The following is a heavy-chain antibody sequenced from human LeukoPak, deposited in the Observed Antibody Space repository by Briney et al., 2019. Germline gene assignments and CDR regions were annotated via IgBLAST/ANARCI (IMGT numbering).Heavy chain of an antibody. CDR3: ARDPPYYYGSGSRSWFDP. Sequence: GASVKVSCKASGGTFSSYAISWVRQAPGQGLEWMGGIIPIFGTANYAQKFQGRATITADESTSTAYMELSSLRSEDTAVYYCARDPPYYYGSGSRSWFDPWGQGTLVTVSS. V-gene: IGHV1-69*13. CDR1: GGTFSSYA. CDR2: IIPIFGTA. J-gene: IGHJ5*02. D-gene: IGHD3-10*01.